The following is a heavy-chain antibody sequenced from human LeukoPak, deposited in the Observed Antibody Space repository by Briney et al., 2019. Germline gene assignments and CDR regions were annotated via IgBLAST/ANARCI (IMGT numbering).Heavy chain of an antibody. D-gene: IGHD3-9*01. CDR3: ARGTDILTGYYDAFDI. J-gene: IGHJ3*02. Sequence: SSETLSLTCTVSGGSLSSHFWSWIRQPPGKGLEWIGYIYYSGSTNYNPSLKSRVTISVDTSKNQFSLKLSSVTAADTAVYYCARGTDILTGYYDAFDIWGQGTMVTVSS. CDR1: GGSLSSHF. CDR2: IYYSGST. V-gene: IGHV4-59*11.